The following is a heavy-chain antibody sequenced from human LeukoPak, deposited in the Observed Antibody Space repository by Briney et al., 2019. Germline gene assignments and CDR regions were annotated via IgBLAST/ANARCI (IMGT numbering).Heavy chain of an antibody. V-gene: IGHV4-34*01. CDR1: GGSFSGYY. J-gene: IGHJ5*02. D-gene: IGHD2-15*01. Sequence: SETLSLTCAVYGGSFSGYYWSWIRQPPGKGLEWIGEINHSGSTNYTPSLKSRVTISVDTSKNQFSLKLSSVTAAATAVYYCARVDIVVVVAATRLSSWFDPWGQGTLVTVSS. CDR2: INHSGST. CDR3: ARVDIVVVVAATRLSSWFDP.